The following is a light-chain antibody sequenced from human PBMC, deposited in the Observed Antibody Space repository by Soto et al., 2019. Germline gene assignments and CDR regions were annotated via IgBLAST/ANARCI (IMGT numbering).Light chain of an antibody. CDR2: DVR. J-gene: IGLJ1*01. Sequence: QSALTQPRSVSGSPGQSVTISCTGTSSDVGGYNSVSWYQHHPDKAPKLIIYDVRKRPSGVPDRFSGSKSGNTASLTISGLQSEDETDYYCCSYAGSYTYVFGTGTKITVL. CDR3: CSYAGSYTYV. V-gene: IGLV2-11*01. CDR1: SSDVGGYNS.